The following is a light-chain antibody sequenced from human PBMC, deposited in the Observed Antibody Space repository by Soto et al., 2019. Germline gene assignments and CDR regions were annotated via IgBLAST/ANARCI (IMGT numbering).Light chain of an antibody. CDR1: QSVLYSSNNKNY. V-gene: IGKV4-1*01. J-gene: IGKJ4*01. CDR3: QQYYSTPLT. Sequence: DIVMTQSPDSLAVSLGERATINCKSSQSVLYSSNNKNYLAWYQHKPGQPPKVLIYWASTRESGVPDRFSGSGSGTDFTLTNSSLQAEDVAVYFCQQYYSTPLTFGGGTKVEIK. CDR2: WAS.